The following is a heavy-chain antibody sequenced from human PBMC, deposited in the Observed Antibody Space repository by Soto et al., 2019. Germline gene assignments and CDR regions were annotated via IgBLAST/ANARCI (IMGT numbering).Heavy chain of an antibody. V-gene: IGHV3-66*01. CDR3: SRNVPVTALGY. CDR1: GVTVGNNY. D-gene: IGHD4-17*01. CDR2: TYSGGDT. J-gene: IGHJ4*02. Sequence: EVRLVESGGGLVQPGGSLRLSCAASGVTVGNNYMSWVRQAPGKGLEWVSVTYSGGDTRYADSVKGRFTMSRDSTKNTVLFQNGSLRAEDTAGVFCSRNVPVTALGYWGQGSLVTVSS.